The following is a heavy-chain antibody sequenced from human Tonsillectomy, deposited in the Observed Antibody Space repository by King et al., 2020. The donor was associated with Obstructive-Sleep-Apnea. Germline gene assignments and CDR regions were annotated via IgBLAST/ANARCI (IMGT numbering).Heavy chain of an antibody. D-gene: IGHD3-9*01. Sequence: QLVQSGAEVKKPGESLKISCKGSGYSFTSYWICWVLQMPGKGLEWMGIIYPGDSDTRYSPSFQGQVTIPADKSISTAYLQWGTLKASDTAVYYCAIQQAYDILTGYSLYYFDYWGQGTLVTVSS. J-gene: IGHJ4*02. CDR3: AIQQAYDILTGYSLYYFDY. V-gene: IGHV5-51*01. CDR2: IYPGDSDT. CDR1: GYSFTSYW.